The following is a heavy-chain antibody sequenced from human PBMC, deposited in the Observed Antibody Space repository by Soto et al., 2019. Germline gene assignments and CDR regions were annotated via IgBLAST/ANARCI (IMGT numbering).Heavy chain of an antibody. CDR2: IIPIFGTA. D-gene: IGHD3-3*01. CDR1: GGTFSSYA. J-gene: IGHJ4*02. CDR3: ARGRVNYDFWSGYSSFDY. Sequence: SVKVSCKASGGTFSSYAISWVRQAPGQGLEWMGGIIPIFGTANYAQKFQGRVTITADESTSTAYMELSSLRSEDTAVYYCARGRVNYDFWSGYSSFDYWGQGTLVTVSS. V-gene: IGHV1-69*13.